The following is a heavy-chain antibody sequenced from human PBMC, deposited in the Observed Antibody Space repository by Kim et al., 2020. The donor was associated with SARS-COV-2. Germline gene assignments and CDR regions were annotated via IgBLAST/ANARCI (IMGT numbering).Heavy chain of an antibody. D-gene: IGHD5-12*01. Sequence: SVKVSCKASGGTFSSYAISWVRQAPGQGLEWMGGIIPIFGTANYAQKFQGRVTITADESTSTAYMELSSLRSEDTAVYYCARAGSSGVEMATERYWYFDLWGRGTLVTVSS. V-gene: IGHV1-69*13. J-gene: IGHJ2*01. CDR1: GGTFSSYA. CDR3: ARAGSSGVEMATERYWYFDL. CDR2: IIPIFGTA.